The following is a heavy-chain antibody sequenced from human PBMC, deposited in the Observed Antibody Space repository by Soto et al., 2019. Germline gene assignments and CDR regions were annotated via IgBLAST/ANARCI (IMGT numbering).Heavy chain of an antibody. CDR2: VSGYNGDT. V-gene: IGHV1-18*01. J-gene: IGHJ6*02. CDR3: AKNGQPPYYYYGMDV. D-gene: IGHD2-8*01. CDR1: GYTFSRYG. Sequence: ASVKVSCKASGYTFSRYGISWVRQAPGQGLEWMGWVSGYNGDTKYAQKVQGRVTMTIDTSTYTAYMELRSLTSDYTAKYYCAKNGQPPYYYYGMDVWGQGTTVTVSS.